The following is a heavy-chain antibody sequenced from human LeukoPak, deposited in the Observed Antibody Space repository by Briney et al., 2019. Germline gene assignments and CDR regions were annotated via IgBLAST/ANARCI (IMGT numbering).Heavy chain of an antibody. CDR3: ARTMVRGVITSSFDF. CDR2: IYPSDSDT. J-gene: IGHJ4*02. V-gene: IGHV5-51*01. Sequence: ESLTISCKGSGYSFTSYWIGWVRQMPGKGLEWMGIIYPSDSDTRYSPSFQGQVTISADKSISTAYLQWSSLKASDTAMYYCARTMVRGVITSSFDFWGQGTLVTVSS. D-gene: IGHD3-10*01. CDR1: GYSFTSYW.